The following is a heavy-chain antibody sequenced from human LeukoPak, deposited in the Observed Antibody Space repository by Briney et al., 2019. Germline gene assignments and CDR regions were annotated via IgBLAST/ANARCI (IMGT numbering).Heavy chain of an antibody. CDR3: ARDEHKVSYYYDSSGYYYSY. CDR1: GYTFTSYA. CDR2: INAGNGNT. Sequence: ASVKVSCKASGYTFTSYAMHWVRQAPGQRLEWMGWINAGNGNTKYSQKFQGRVTITRDTSASTAYMELSSLRSEDTAVYYCARDEHKVSYYYDSSGYYYSYWGQGTLVTVSS. D-gene: IGHD3-22*01. V-gene: IGHV1-3*01. J-gene: IGHJ4*02.